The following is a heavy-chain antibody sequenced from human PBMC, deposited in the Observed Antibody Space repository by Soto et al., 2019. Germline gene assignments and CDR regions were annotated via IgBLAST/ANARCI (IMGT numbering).Heavy chain of an antibody. D-gene: IGHD2-2*01. CDR3: ARTRQRRPVFYVDY. J-gene: IGHJ4*02. Sequence: QVQLMQSGAEVTKPGSSVKVSCKASGGPFNTFGISWARQAPGQGLEWMGGIIPKYGTTNYARRFQGRVTITADESMTTAYLELSSLRHDDTAIYYCARTRQRRPVFYVDYWGQGTPISVTS. V-gene: IGHV1-69*01. CDR1: GGPFNTFG. CDR2: IIPKYGTT.